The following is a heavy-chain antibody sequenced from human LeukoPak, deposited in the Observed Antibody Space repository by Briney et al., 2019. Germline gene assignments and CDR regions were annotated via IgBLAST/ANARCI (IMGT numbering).Heavy chain of an antibody. CDR1: GFTVSSNY. V-gene: IGHV3-7*01. CDR3: ARDLAYSRLDY. CDR2: INPDGNKK. D-gene: IGHD5-18*01. J-gene: IGHJ4*02. Sequence: GGSLRLSCAASGFTVSSNYMSWVRQAPGKGLEWVASINPDGNKKYSADSVKGRFTISRDNAENSLYLQMNSLRVEDTAFYYCARDLAYSRLDYWGQGMLVTVSS.